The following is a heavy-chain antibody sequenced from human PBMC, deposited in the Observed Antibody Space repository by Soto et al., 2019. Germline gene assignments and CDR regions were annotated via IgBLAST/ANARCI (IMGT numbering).Heavy chain of an antibody. CDR3: ARCIQEDYYYGMDV. V-gene: IGHV1-18*01. CDR1: GYTFYSHS. J-gene: IGHJ6*02. D-gene: IGHD5-18*01. Sequence: QAQLVQSGAEVKKPGASVKVSCKASGYTFYSHSISWVRQAPGQGREWMGRISADNINTKYAQKFRSRVTMTTDTSTSTVYMELRNLRSDDTAVYYCARCIQEDYYYGMDVWGQGTTVTVSS. CDR2: ISADNINT.